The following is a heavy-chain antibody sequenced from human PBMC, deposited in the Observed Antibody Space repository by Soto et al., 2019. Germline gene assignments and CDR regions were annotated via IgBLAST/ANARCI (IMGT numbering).Heavy chain of an antibody. V-gene: IGHV1-18*01. CDR3: ARVDCSGGSCYPTFDY. J-gene: IGHJ4*02. Sequence: QVPLVQSGAEVKKPGASVKVSCKASGYTFTSYGISWVRQAPGQGLEWMGWISAYNGNTNYAQKLQGRVTMTTDTSTSTAYMELRSLRSDDTAVYYCARVDCSGGSCYPTFDYWGQGTLVTVSS. CDR1: GYTFTSYG. D-gene: IGHD2-15*01. CDR2: ISAYNGNT.